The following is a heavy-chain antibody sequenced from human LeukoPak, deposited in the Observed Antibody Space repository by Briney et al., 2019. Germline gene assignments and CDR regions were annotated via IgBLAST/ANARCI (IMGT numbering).Heavy chain of an antibody. V-gene: IGHV3-23*01. CDR1: GFTFSNFG. J-gene: IGHJ5*02. CDR3: AKDREAAAEPNWFDP. D-gene: IGHD6-13*01. Sequence: GGSLRLSCAASGFTFSNFGMSWVRQAPGKGLEWVSAISGSGGSTYYADSVKGRFTISRDNSKNTLYLQMNSLRAEDTAVYYCAKDREAAAEPNWFDPWGQGTLVTVSS. CDR2: ISGSGGST.